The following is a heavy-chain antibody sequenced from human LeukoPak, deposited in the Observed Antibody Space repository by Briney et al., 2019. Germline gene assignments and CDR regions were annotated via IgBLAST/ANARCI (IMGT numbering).Heavy chain of an antibody. J-gene: IGHJ4*02. V-gene: IGHV3-23*01. Sequence: AGGSLRLSCAASGFTFSSYEMNWVRQAPGKGLEWVSAISGSGGSTYYADSVKGRFTISRDNSKNTLYLQMNSLRAEDTAVYYCAKDLLNLLLWFGEFMTGHDYWGQGTLVTVSS. D-gene: IGHD3-10*01. CDR1: GFTFSSYE. CDR3: AKDLLNLLLWFGEFMTGHDY. CDR2: ISGSGGST.